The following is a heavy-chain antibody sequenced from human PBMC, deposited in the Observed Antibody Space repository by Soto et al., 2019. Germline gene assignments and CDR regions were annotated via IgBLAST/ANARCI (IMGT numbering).Heavy chain of an antibody. Sequence: SETLSLTCTVSGGSISPFYWSWIRQPPGKGLEWIGSIYYTGNTNYNPSLKSRVTISVDTSKNQFSLNLSSVTAADTAVYYCARVYSSSGISRLDYWGQGTLATVPQ. V-gene: IGHV4-59*08. CDR1: GGSISPFY. J-gene: IGHJ4*02. D-gene: IGHD6-13*01. CDR3: ARVYSSSGISRLDY. CDR2: IYYTGNT.